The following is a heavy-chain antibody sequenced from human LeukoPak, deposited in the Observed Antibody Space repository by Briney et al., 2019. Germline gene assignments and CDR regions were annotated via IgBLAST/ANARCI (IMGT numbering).Heavy chain of an antibody. CDR3: ARDGPYDSSGYIRNY. Sequence: SETLSLTCTVSGGSISSGSYYWCWIRQPAGKGLEWIGRIYTSGSTNYNPSLKSRVTISVDTSKNQFSLKLSSVTAADTAVYYCARDGPYDSSGYIRNYWGQGTLVTVSS. CDR2: IYTSGST. J-gene: IGHJ4*02. V-gene: IGHV4-61*02. CDR1: GGSISSGSYY. D-gene: IGHD3-22*01.